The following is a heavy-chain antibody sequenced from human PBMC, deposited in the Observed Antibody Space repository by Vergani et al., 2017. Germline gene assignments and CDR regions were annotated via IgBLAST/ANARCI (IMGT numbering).Heavy chain of an antibody. V-gene: IGHV4-30-2*01. J-gene: IGHJ4*02. CDR1: GGSISSGGYS. Sequence: QLQLQESGSGLVKPSQTLSLTCAVSGGSISSGGYSWSWIRQPPGKGLEWIGYIYHSGSTYYNPSLKSRVTISVDRSKNQFSLKLSSVTAADTAVYYCARDKGGGAARPYYFDYWGQGTLVTVSS. D-gene: IGHD6-6*01. CDR2: IYHSGST. CDR3: ARDKGGGAARPYYFDY.